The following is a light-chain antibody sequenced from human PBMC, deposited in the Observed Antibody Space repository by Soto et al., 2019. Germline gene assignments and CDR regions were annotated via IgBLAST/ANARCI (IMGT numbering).Light chain of an antibody. CDR3: QQYSNWPSCT. J-gene: IGKJ1*01. V-gene: IGKV3-15*01. CDR1: PSVSSY. CDR2: GPS. Sequence: EKVMTQSQATLSMSPGESDTLSCRASPSVSSYLAWYQQNPGQAHRLLIYGPSTRATGIPARFSGGGFGTELTLTISSLPSEDFAVEDWQQYSNWPSCTFGQGTKVEVK.